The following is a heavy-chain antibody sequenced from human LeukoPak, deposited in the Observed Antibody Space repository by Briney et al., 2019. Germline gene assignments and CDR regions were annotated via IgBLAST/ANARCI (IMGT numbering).Heavy chain of an antibody. J-gene: IGHJ4*02. Sequence: GGSLRLSCAASGFTFSIYWMHWVRQAPGKGLVWVSRINTDGSSTNYADSVKGRFTISRGNSKNTLYLQMNSLRAEDTAVYYCAKDLEIVGATDYWGQGTLVTVSS. CDR3: AKDLEIVGATDY. V-gene: IGHV3-74*01. CDR2: INTDGSST. D-gene: IGHD1-26*01. CDR1: GFTFSIYW.